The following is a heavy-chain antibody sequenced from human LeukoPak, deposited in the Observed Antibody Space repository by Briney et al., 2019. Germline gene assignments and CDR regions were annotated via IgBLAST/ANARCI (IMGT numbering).Heavy chain of an antibody. CDR3: ARVTYSSGWYYFDY. D-gene: IGHD6-19*01. J-gene: IGHJ4*02. CDR2: INPNSGGT. V-gene: IGHV1-2*02. Sequence: GASVKVSCKASGYTFTGYYMHWVRQAPGQGLEWMGWINPNSGGTNYAQKFQGRVTMTRNTSISTAYMELSSLRSEDTAVYYCARVTYSSGWYYFDYWGQGTLVTVSS. CDR1: GYTFTGYY.